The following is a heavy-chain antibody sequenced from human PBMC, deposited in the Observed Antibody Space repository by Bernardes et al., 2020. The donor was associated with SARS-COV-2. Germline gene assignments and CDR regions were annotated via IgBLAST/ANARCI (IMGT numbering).Heavy chain of an antibody. CDR2: IDPADSYA. J-gene: IGHJ4*02. CDR1: GYTFSSYW. Sequence: GGSLKISCKSSGYTFSSYWITWVRQMPGKGLECMGRIDPADSYAIYSPSFEGHVTISADKSNGAAYLQWSSLEVSDTAIYYCARQGDDYVDSLDHWGQGTLVTVSS. D-gene: IGHD4-17*01. V-gene: IGHV5-10-1*01. CDR3: ARQGDDYVDSLDH.